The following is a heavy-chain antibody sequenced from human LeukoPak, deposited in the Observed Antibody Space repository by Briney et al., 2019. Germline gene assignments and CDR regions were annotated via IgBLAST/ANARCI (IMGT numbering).Heavy chain of an antibody. Sequence: GGPLRLSCEASGFTFSSYGMHWVGKAPAKGLEWVAFIRYDGSNKYYADSVKGRFTISRDNSKNTLYLQMNSLRAEDTAVYYCAKARGSFDYWGQGTLVTVSS. CDR2: IRYDGSNK. V-gene: IGHV3-30*02. J-gene: IGHJ4*02. D-gene: IGHD5-12*01. CDR1: GFTFSSYG. CDR3: AKARGSFDY.